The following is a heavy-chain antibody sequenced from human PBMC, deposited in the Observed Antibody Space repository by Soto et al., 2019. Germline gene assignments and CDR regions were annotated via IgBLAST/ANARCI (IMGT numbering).Heavy chain of an antibody. V-gene: IGHV4-30-4*01. CDR1: GGSISSGGYY. CDR3: ARAVLSSYGMDV. J-gene: IGHJ6*02. Sequence: AVSGGSISSGGYYWSWIRQPPGKGLEWIGYIYYSGSTYYNPSLKSRVTISVDTSKNQFSLKLSSVSAAETAVYYCARAVLSSYGMDVWGQGTTVTVSS. CDR2: IYYSGST. D-gene: IGHD3-10*02.